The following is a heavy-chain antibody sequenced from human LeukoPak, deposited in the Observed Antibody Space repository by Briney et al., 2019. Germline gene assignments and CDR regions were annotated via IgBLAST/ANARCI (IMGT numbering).Heavy chain of an antibody. D-gene: IGHD3-10*01. J-gene: IGHJ6*02. CDR1: GFTFSSNA. CDR2: ISRTGDIT. Sequence: PGGSLTLSCAGSGFTFSSNAMNWVRQAPGKGLERVSAISRTGDITYYADSVRGRFTISRDNSKNTLYLQMNSLRAEDTAVYYCAREKLLWFGEVLPYGMDVWGQGTTVTVSS. V-gene: IGHV3-23*01. CDR3: AREKLLWFGEVLPYGMDV.